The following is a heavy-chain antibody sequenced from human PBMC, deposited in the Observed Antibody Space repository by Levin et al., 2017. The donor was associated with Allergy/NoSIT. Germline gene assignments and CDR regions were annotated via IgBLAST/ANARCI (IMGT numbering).Heavy chain of an antibody. V-gene: IGHV3-64D*06. Sequence: PGESLKISCSASGFSFSSYAMHWVRQTPGMGLEYISAISNNGGSTYYADSVKGRFTISRDNSKNTLFLQMSSLRAEDAAVYYCVKASSNAYNSRKGGGDYWGQGTLVTVSS. D-gene: IGHD5-24*01. CDR3: VKASSNAYNSRKGGGDY. CDR2: ISNNGGST. J-gene: IGHJ4*02. CDR1: GFSFSSYA.